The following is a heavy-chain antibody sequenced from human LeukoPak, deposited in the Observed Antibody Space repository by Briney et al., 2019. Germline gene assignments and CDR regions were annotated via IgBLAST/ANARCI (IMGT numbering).Heavy chain of an antibody. D-gene: IGHD3-16*02. CDR1: GGSFSGYY. CDR2: INHSGST. V-gene: IGHV4-34*01. Sequence: SETLSLTCAVYGGSFSGYYWSWIRQPPGKGLEWIGEINHSGSTNYNPSLKSRVTIPVDTSKNQFSLKLSSVTAADTAVYYCARGGLSSLFDYWGQGTLVTVSS. CDR3: ARGGLSSLFDY. J-gene: IGHJ4*02.